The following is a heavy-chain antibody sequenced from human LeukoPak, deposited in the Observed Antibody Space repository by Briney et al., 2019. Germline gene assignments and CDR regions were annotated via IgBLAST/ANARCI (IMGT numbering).Heavy chain of an antibody. J-gene: IGHJ5*02. CDR2: IYYSGST. CDR1: GGSISSYY. D-gene: IGHD5-12*01. V-gene: IGHV4-59*01. CDR3: ARDLSGYANWFDP. Sequence: SETLSLTCTVSGGSISSYYWSWVRQPPGKGLEWIGYIYYSGSTNYNPSLKSRVTISVDTSKNQCSLKLSSVTAADTAVYYCARDLSGYANWFDPWGQGTLVTVSS.